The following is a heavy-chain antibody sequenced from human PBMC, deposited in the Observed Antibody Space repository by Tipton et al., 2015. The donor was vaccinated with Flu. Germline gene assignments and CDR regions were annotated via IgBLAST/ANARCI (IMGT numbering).Heavy chain of an antibody. CDR1: GGSISSGSYY. J-gene: IGHJ3*02. D-gene: IGHD3-22*01. V-gene: IGHV4-61*02. Sequence: TLSLTCTVSGGSISSGSYYWSWIRQPAGKGLEWIGRIHTSGSTNYNPSLKSRVTISVDTSKNQFSLKLSSVTAADTAVYYCARGVIYYDSSGQITDAFDNWGQGTMVTVSS. CDR3: ARGVIYYDSSGQITDAFDN. CDR2: IHTSGST.